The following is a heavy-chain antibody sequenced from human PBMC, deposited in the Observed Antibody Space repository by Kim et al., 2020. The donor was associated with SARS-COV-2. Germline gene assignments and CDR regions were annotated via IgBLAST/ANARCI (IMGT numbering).Heavy chain of an antibody. CDR1: GFTFSSYW. J-gene: IGHJ3*02. V-gene: IGHV3-7*01. D-gene: IGHD3-22*01. CDR3: ARAGKVGSGYHAFDI. CDR2: IKQDGSEK. Sequence: GGSLRLSCAASGFTFSSYWMSWVRQAPGKGLEWVANIKQDGSEKYYVDSVKGRFTISRDNAKNSLYLQMNSLRAEDTAVYYCARAGKVGSGYHAFDIWGQGTMVTVSS.